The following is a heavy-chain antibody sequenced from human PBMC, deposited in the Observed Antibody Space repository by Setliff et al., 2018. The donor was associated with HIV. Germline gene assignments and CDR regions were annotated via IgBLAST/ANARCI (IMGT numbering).Heavy chain of an antibody. D-gene: IGHD2-15*01. CDR2: ISYDGSNK. Sequence: GGSLRLSCAASGFTFSTYDMHWVRQAPGKGLEWVAVISYDGSNKYYADSVKGRFTISRDNSKNTLYLQMNSLRAEDTAVYYCAKDIADEDGNYYYGMDVWGQGTTVTVSS. CDR1: GFTFSTYD. CDR3: AKDIADEDGNYYYGMDV. V-gene: IGHV3-30*18. J-gene: IGHJ6*02.